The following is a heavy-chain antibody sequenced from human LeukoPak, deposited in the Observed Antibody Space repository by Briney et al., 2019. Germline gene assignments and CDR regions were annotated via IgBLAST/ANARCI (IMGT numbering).Heavy chain of an antibody. CDR3: ARGTVGYCSGGSCQGWFDP. V-gene: IGHV4-39*07. J-gene: IGHJ5*02. CDR1: GGSLSSSHSY. Sequence: SETLSLTYTVSGGSLSSSHSYWGWLRQPPGRGLEWLGNIYYSGSTNYSPSLKSRVTISVDTSNKFSLKLSSVTAADTAVYYCARGTVGYCSGGSCQGWFDPWGQGTLVTVSS. CDR2: IYYSGST. D-gene: IGHD2-15*01.